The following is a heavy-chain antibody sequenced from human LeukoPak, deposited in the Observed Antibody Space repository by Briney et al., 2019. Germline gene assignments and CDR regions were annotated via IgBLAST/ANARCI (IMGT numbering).Heavy chain of an antibody. CDR3: AKGRFLWFGEQSDFDY. J-gene: IGHJ4*02. CDR2: ISDSGAYT. Sequence: GGSLRLSCAASGFTFTKYGMSWVRQAPGKGLEWISTISDSGAYTYYADSVKGRFTVSRDNSKNMVFLQVNSLRAEDTATYFCAKGRFLWFGEQSDFDYWGQGALVTVS. V-gene: IGHV3-23*01. CDR1: GFTFTKYG. D-gene: IGHD3-10*01.